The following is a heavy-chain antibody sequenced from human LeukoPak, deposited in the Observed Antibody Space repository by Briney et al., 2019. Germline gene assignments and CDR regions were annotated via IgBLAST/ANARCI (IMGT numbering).Heavy chain of an antibody. D-gene: IGHD5-18*01. CDR3: ARENNYGYNRFDY. V-gene: IGHV3-53*01. Sequence: GGSLRLSCAASGFTLSVNYMNWVRQAPGKGLEWGSVIYSGGSTYYTDSVKGRFAISGDSSKNTLYLQMNSLRPEYTAVYYCARENNYGYNRFDYWGQGTLVTVSS. CDR2: IYSGGST. CDR1: GFTLSVNY. J-gene: IGHJ4*02.